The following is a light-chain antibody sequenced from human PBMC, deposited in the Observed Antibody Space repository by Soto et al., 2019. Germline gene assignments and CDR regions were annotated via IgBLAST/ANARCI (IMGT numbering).Light chain of an antibody. CDR1: QSVSRY. CDR2: DAS. Sequence: EIVLTQSPATLSLSPGERATLSCRASQSVSRYLAWYQQKPGQAPRLLIYDASNRATGIPARFSGSGSGTDFTLTISNLEPEDFAVYYCQQRSDWPSTFGGGTKVQIK. CDR3: QQRSDWPST. J-gene: IGKJ4*01. V-gene: IGKV3-11*01.